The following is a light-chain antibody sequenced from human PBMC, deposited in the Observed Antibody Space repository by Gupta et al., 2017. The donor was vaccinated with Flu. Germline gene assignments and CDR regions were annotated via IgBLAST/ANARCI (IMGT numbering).Light chain of an antibody. CDR2: QND. J-gene: IGLJ7*01. CDR3: QAWDSSLPV. CDR1: KLGGKY. V-gene: IGLV3-1*01. Sequence: SYELTQPPSMSVPPGQTASIPCSGDKLGGKYVSWYQQKTGQSPVLVIYQNDRRPSGIPERFSGSNSWNTATLTISGTQPMDEADYYCQAWDSSLPVFGGGTQVTVL.